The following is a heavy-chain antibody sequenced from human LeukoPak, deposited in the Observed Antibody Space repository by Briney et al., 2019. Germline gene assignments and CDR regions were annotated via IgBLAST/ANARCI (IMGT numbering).Heavy chain of an antibody. CDR2: IKQDGSEK. V-gene: IGHV3-7*01. CDR3: ARGPRTATPPQPGFYYCAMDV. D-gene: IGHD1-14*01. Sequence: PGGSLRLSCAASGFTFSDYWMTWVRQAPGNGLEWVANIKQDGSEKNYVDSVKGRLTISRDNAKSSLYLQMNSLRAEDTAVYYCARGPRTATPPQPGFYYCAMDVWGQGTTVTVSS. CDR1: GFTFSDYW. J-gene: IGHJ6*02.